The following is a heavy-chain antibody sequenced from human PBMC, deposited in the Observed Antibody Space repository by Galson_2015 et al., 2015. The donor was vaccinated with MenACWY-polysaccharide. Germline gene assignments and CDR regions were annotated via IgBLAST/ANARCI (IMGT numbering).Heavy chain of an antibody. CDR2: IYYSGST. Sequence: ETLSLTCTVSGGSISSYSWSWIRQPPGKGLEWIGYIYYSGSTNYNPSLKSRVTISVDTSKNQFSLKLSSVTAADTAVYYCARAKTSSGWASYYYYGMDVWGQGTTVTVSS. D-gene: IGHD6-19*01. V-gene: IGHV4-59*01. CDR3: ARAKTSSGWASYYYYGMDV. J-gene: IGHJ6*02. CDR1: GGSISSYS.